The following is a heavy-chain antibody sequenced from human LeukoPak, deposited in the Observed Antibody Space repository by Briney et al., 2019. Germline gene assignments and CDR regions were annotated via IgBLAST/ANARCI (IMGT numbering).Heavy chain of an antibody. CDR3: AKDKEGTLLQPSYYFDS. V-gene: IGHV3-23*01. D-gene: IGHD1-1*01. J-gene: IGHJ4*02. CDR2: ISGSGRST. CDR1: GFTFSSYT. Sequence: GGSLRLSCAASGFTFSSYTMNWVRQAPGEGLEWVSSISGSGRSTHYADSVEGRFTISRDNSKNRLYLKMDSLRAEDTAVYYCAKDKEGTLLQPSYYFDSWGQGTLVTVSS.